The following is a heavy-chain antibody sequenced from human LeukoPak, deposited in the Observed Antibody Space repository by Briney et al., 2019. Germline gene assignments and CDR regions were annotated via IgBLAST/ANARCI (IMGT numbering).Heavy chain of an antibody. V-gene: IGHV3-7*01. J-gene: IGHJ4*02. CDR1: GFTFSNYW. CDR3: ATLNGPLFEY. Sequence: PGGSLRLSCAASGFTFSNYWMSWVRQAPGKGLEWVASIHKHGNEKYFVDSVRGRFTISRDNAKNSLYLQMSSLRAEDTAVYYCATLNGPLFEYWGQGTLVTASS. D-gene: IGHD2-8*01. CDR2: IHKHGNEK.